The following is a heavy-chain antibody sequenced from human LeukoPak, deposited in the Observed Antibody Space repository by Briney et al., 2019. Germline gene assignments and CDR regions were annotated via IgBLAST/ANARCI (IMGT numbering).Heavy chain of an antibody. Sequence: GASVKVSCKAYGYTMSDYYMHWVRQAPGQGLEWMGWINPNGGGTNYAQKFQGRVTMTRDTSISTAYMELSRLRSDDTAVYYCARSGHLEYQLLSVWFDPWGQGTLVTVSS. D-gene: IGHD2-2*01. CDR3: ARSGHLEYQLLSVWFDP. CDR1: GYTMSDYY. CDR2: INPNGGGT. J-gene: IGHJ5*02. V-gene: IGHV1-2*02.